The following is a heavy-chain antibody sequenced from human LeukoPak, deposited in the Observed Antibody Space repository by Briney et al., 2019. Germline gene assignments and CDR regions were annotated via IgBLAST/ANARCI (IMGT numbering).Heavy chain of an antibody. V-gene: IGHV1-3*01. J-gene: IGHJ3*02. CDR1: GYTFTSCA. D-gene: IGHD4-23*01. CDR2: INAGNGNT. Sequence: ASVKVSCKASGYTFTSCAMHWVRQAPGQRLEWMGWINAGNGNTKYSQKFQGRVTITRDTSASTAYMELSSLRSEDTAVYYCAREKRWSLDAFDIWGQGTMVTVSS. CDR3: AREKRWSLDAFDI.